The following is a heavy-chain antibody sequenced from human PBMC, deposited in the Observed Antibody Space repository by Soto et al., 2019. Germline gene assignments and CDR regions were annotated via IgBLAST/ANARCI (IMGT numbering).Heavy chain of an antibody. CDR3: ARVDYGDSEFDYYGMDV. J-gene: IGHJ6*02. Sequence: GXSVKGACKASGGPFSSYAVSWVRQAPGQGLEWMGGIIPIFGTANYAQKFQGRVTITADESTSTAYMELSSLRSEDTAVYYCARVDYGDSEFDYYGMDVWGQRTTVTVSS. CDR1: GGPFSSYA. V-gene: IGHV1-69*01. D-gene: IGHD4-17*01. CDR2: IIPIFGTA.